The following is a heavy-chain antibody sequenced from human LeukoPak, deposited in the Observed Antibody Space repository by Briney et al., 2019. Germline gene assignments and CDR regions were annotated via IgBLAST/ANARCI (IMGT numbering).Heavy chain of an antibody. CDR1: GYTFTSYG. CDR3: ARGRGGRYYNSWFDP. J-gene: IGHJ5*02. CDR2: ISAYNGNT. Sequence: ASVKVPCKASGYTFTSYGISWVRQAPGQGLEWMGWISAYNGNTNYAQKVQGRVTMTTDTSTSTAYMELRSLRSDDTAVYYCARGRGGRYYNSWFDPWGQGTLVTVSS. D-gene: IGHD1-26*01. V-gene: IGHV1-18*01.